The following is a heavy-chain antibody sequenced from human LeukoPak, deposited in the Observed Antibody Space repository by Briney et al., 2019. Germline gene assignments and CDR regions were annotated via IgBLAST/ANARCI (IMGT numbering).Heavy chain of an antibody. Sequence: GASVKVSCKASGYTFNNYDINWVRQATGQGLEWMGWMNPNIGTTDYAQKFQGRFAITMDTSISTAYMELSSLRSEDTAVYYCARARTVRGVVRGRFDPWGQGTLVTVSS. D-gene: IGHD3-10*01. J-gene: IGHJ5*02. CDR3: ARARTVRGVVRGRFDP. CDR2: MNPNIGTT. CDR1: GYTFNNYD. V-gene: IGHV1-8*03.